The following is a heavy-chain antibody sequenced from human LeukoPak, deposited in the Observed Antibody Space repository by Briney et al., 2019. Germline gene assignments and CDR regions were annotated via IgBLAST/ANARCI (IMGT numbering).Heavy chain of an antibody. CDR2: INHSGST. V-gene: IGHV4-39*07. CDR3: ASLVRGVITSFDY. J-gene: IGHJ4*02. D-gene: IGHD3-10*01. Sequence: SETLSLTCTVSGGSISSSSYYWSWIRQPPGKGLEWIGEINHSGSTNYNPSLKSRVTISVDTSKNQFSLKLSSVTAADTAVYYCASLVRGVITSFDYWGQGTLVTVSS. CDR1: GGSISSSSYY.